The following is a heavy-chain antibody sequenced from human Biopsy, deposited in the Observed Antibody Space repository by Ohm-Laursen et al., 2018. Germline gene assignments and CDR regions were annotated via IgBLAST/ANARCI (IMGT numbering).Heavy chain of an antibody. CDR3: ARDETGSSVFGPYYYGMDV. D-gene: IGHD3-9*01. V-gene: IGHV1-46*01. J-gene: IGHJ6*02. CDR1: GYSFTKYY. CDR2: INPTGGTT. Sequence: AASVKVSCKASGYSFTKYYINWVRQAPGQGLEWMGIINPTGGTTSYAEKFQGRVTLTRDTSTGTVYLELNSLIYEDTALYYCARDETGSSVFGPYYYGMDVWGQGTTVTVSS.